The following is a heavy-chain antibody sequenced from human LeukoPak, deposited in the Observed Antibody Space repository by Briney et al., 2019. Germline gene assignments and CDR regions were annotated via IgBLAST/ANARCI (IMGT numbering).Heavy chain of an antibody. CDR3: AREASVTNWYFDL. D-gene: IGHD2-2*01. CDR2: IASDGSAQ. Sequence: GGSLRLSCAASGFTFSSHGMQWVRQTPGKGLEWVTVIASDGSAQYYTDSVKGRFTTSRDNSKNMLYLQMDSLRTEDTAVYYCAREASVTNWYFDLWGRGALVSASS. J-gene: IGHJ2*01. CDR1: GFTFSSHG. V-gene: IGHV3-30*03.